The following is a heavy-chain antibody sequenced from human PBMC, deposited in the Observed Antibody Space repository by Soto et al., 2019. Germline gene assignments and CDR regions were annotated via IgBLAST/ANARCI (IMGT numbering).Heavy chain of an antibody. CDR1: GGSISSYY. J-gene: IGHJ3*02. Sequence: PSETLSLTCTVSGGSISSYYWSWIRQPPGKGLEWIGYIYYSGSTNYNPSLKSRVTISVDTSKNQSSLKLSSVTAADTAVYYCARGSRSSSLGSTFDMWGQGTMVTVSS. CDR3: ARGSRSSSLGSTFDM. D-gene: IGHD6-6*01. CDR2: IYYSGST. V-gene: IGHV4-59*01.